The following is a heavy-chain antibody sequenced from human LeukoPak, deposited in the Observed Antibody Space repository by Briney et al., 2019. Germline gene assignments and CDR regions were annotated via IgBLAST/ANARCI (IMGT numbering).Heavy chain of an antibody. D-gene: IGHD2-15*01. CDR3: AKFVHFCSGGSCYNYYYYGMDV. J-gene: IGHJ6*02. CDR1: GFTFSSYA. Sequence: GGSLRLSCAASGFTFSSYAMSWVRQAPGKGLEWVSAISGSGGSTYYADSVKGRFTISRDNSKNTLYLQMNSLRAEDTAVYYCAKFVHFCSGGSCYNYYYYGMDVSGQGTTVTVSS. V-gene: IGHV3-23*01. CDR2: ISGSGGST.